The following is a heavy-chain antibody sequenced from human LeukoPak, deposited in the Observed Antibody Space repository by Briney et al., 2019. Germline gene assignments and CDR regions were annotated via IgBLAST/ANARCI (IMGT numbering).Heavy chain of an antibody. V-gene: IGHV3-7*01. D-gene: IGHD3-3*02. Sequence: GGSLRLSCVASGFTFSASWMTWVRQAPGKGLEWVANIKGDESEIYQLGSVRGRFTVSRDNARNSLYLQMHSLRDEDSAVYYCGRSIWPHNSFTTDAWGQGTTVTVSS. CDR1: GFTFSASW. CDR2: IKGDESEI. CDR3: GRSIWPHNSFTTDA. J-gene: IGHJ6*02.